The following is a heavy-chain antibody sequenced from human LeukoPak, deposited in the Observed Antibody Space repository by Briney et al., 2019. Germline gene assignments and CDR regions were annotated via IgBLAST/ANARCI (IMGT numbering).Heavy chain of an antibody. J-gene: IGHJ3*02. CDR1: GDSISTSNSY. D-gene: IGHD3-3*01. CDR2: INHSGST. CDR3: ARGRGWAHYDFWSGYYKAEDAFDI. Sequence: SETLSLTCTVSGDSISTSNSYWGWIRQPPGKGLKWIGEINHSGSTNYNPSLKSRVTISVDTSKNQFSLKLSSVTAVDTAVYYCARGRGWAHYDFWSGYYKAEDAFDIWGQGTMVTVSS. V-gene: IGHV4-39*07.